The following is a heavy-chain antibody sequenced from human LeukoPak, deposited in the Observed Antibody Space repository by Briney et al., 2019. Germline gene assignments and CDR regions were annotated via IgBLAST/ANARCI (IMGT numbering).Heavy chain of an antibody. J-gene: IGHJ3*02. V-gene: IGHV4-59*01. Sequence: SETLSLTCTVSGGSISSYYWSWIRQPPGKGLEWIGYIYYSGSTNYNPSLKSRVTISVDTSKNQFSRKLSSVTAADTAVYYCARDTNYPPHAFDIWGQGTMVTVSS. D-gene: IGHD3-10*01. CDR2: IYYSGST. CDR1: GGSISSYY. CDR3: ARDTNYPPHAFDI.